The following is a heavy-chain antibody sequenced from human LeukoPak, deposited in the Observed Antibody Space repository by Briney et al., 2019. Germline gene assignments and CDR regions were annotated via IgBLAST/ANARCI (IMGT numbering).Heavy chain of an antibody. Sequence: SETLSLTCTVSGGSFNSYFWTWIRQPPGKGLEWIGYHYYSGSTNYNPSLQSRVTISVDSSKNQFSLRLSSVTAADMAVYYCARGSYSSGFDYWGQGTLVTVSS. CDR3: ARGSYSSGFDY. J-gene: IGHJ4*02. V-gene: IGHV4-59*08. CDR1: GGSFNSYF. D-gene: IGHD6-19*01. CDR2: HYYSGST.